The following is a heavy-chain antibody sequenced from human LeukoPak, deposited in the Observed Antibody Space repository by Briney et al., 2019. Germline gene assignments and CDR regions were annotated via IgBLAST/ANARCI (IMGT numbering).Heavy chain of an antibody. CDR1: GFLFSNYR. CDR2: IWYDGYNK. J-gene: IGHJ4*02. Sequence: PGGSLRLSCAVSGFLFSNYRLHWVRQAPGKGLEWVAGIWYDGYNKFYADSAKGRFTISRDNSKNTLYLQMSSLRAEDTALYYCARVIHYGSGYYYTLAYWGQGTLVTVSS. CDR3: ARVIHYGSGYYYTLAY. D-gene: IGHD3-10*01. V-gene: IGHV3-33*01.